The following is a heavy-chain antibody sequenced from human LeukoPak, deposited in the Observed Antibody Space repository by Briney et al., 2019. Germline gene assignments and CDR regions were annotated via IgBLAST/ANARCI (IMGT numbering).Heavy chain of an antibody. CDR2: IYTSGST. Sequence: SETLSLTCTVSGGSISSYYWSWIRQPAGKGLEWIGRIYTSGSTNYNPSLKSRVTMSVDTSKNQFSLKLSSVTAADTAVYYCARFIAAAGTRWSDFGYWGQGTLVTVSS. CDR1: GGSISSYY. J-gene: IGHJ4*02. D-gene: IGHD6-13*01. V-gene: IGHV4-4*07. CDR3: ARFIAAAGTRWSDFGY.